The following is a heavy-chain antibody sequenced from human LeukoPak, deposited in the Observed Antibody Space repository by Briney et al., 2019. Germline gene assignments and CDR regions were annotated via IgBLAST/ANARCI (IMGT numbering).Heavy chain of an antibody. J-gene: IGHJ4*02. V-gene: IGHV3-7*01. CDR1: GFTFSSFA. D-gene: IGHD4-23*01. Sequence: GGSLRLSCVVSGFTFSSFAMHWVRQAPGKGLEWVANVKQDGSEKYYVDSVKGRFTISRDNAKNSLYLQMDSLRADDTALYYCARGGVRPDYWGQGTLVTVSS. CDR3: ARGGVRPDY. CDR2: VKQDGSEK.